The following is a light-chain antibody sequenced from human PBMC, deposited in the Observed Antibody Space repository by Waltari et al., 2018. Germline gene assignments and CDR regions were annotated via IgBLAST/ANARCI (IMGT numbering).Light chain of an antibody. J-gene: IGKJ2*01. CDR3: QQYYSAPYT. V-gene: IGKV4-1*01. CDR1: QSFLYSSNNKNY. CDR2: WAS. Sequence: DIVMTQSPDSLAVSLGERATINCKSSQSFLYSSNNKNYLTWYQQKPGKPPKLLIYWASTRESGVPDRLSGSASGTDFTLTISSLQAEDVAVYYCQQYYSAPYTFGQGTKLEIK.